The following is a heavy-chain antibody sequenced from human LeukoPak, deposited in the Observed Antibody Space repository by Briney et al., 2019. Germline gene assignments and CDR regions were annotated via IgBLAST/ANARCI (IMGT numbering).Heavy chain of an antibody. D-gene: IGHD3-10*02. CDR1: GFTFDDYA. J-gene: IGHJ6*04. CDR2: INWNSGSI. CDR3: AELGITMIGGV. V-gene: IGHV3-9*01. Sequence: SLRLSCAASGFTFDDYAMHWVRQTPGKGLDWVSGINWNSGSIDYADSVKGRFTISRDNAKNSLYLQMNSLRAEDTAVYYCAELGITMIGGVWGKGTTVTISS.